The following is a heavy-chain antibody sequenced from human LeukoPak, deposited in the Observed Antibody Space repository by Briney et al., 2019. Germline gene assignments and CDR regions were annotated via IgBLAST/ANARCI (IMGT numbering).Heavy chain of an antibody. Sequence: SQTLSLTCVISGDRVSSNSVAWNWIRQSPSGGLEGLGRTYYRSSWYNDYAVSVKSRITIKPDTSKNQFFLQLNSVTPEDTAVYYCARETSHFDYWGQGTLVTVSS. CDR2: TYYRSSWYN. CDR3: ARETSHFDY. CDR1: GDRVSSNSVA. J-gene: IGHJ4*02. V-gene: IGHV6-1*01.